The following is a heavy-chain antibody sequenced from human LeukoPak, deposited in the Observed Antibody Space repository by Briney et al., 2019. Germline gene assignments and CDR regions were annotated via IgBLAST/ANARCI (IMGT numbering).Heavy chain of an antibody. D-gene: IGHD1-20*01. CDR2: IYYSGGT. CDR1: GGSISNYY. J-gene: IGHJ4*02. Sequence: SETLSLTCTVSGGSISNYYWSWIRQPPGKGLEWIGYIYYSGGTNYNPSLKSRVTISVDTSKNQFSLNLTSVTAADTAVYYCARHRLGNWKSDFDYWGQGTLVTVSS. V-gene: IGHV4-59*08. CDR3: ARHRLGNWKSDFDY.